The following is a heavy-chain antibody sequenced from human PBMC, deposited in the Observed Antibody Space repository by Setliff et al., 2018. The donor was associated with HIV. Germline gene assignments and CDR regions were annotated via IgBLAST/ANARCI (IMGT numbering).Heavy chain of an antibody. CDR2: INTGNGST. Sequence: ASVKVSCKASGYIFTNYAMQWVRQAPGQGLEWMGWINTGNGSTKYSQKFQGRVTISRDTFASTAYMELSRLISDDTAVYYCARESRDIVATSPLDYWGQGTLVTVSS. CDR3: ARESRDIVATSPLDY. J-gene: IGHJ4*02. CDR1: GYIFTNYA. V-gene: IGHV1-3*04. D-gene: IGHD5-12*01.